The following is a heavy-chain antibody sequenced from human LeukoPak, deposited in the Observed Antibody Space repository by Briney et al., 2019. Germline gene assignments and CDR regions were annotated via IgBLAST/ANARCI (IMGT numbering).Heavy chain of an antibody. Sequence: PSETLSLTCTVSGVSISSSNSYWGWIRQPPGKGLEWIGSIYYSGNTYYNASLKSQVSISIDTSKNQFSLRLTSVTAADTAVYYCARLEVGATLYYFDYWGQGTLVTVSS. J-gene: IGHJ4*02. CDR1: GVSISSSNSY. CDR2: IYYSGNT. V-gene: IGHV4-39*01. CDR3: ARLEVGATLYYFDY. D-gene: IGHD1-26*01.